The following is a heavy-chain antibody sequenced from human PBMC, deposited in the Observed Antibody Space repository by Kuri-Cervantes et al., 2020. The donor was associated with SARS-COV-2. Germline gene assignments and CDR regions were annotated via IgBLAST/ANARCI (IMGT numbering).Heavy chain of an antibody. CDR1: GGTFSSYA. V-gene: IGHV1-69*05. CDR3: ARKSNYHGPIDY. CDR2: IIPIFGTA. J-gene: IGHJ4*02. D-gene: IGHD4-11*01. Sequence: SVKVSCKASGGTFSSYAISWVRQAPGQGLEWMGGIIPIFGTANYAQKFQGRVTMTRDTSISTAYMELSRLRSDDTAVYYCARKSNYHGPIDYWGQGTLVTVSS.